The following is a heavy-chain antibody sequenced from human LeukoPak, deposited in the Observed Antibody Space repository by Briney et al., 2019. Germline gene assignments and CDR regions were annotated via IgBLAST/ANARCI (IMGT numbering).Heavy chain of an antibody. CDR1: GYSISSGYS. V-gene: IGHV4-38-2*02. CDR3: ASLSNVAVDY. Sequence: SETLSLTCTVSGYSISSGYSWGWIRQPPGKGLEWIGSIYHSGSTNYNPSLKSRVTISVDKSKNQFSLKLSSVTAADTAVYYCASLSNVAVDYWGQGTLVTVSS. J-gene: IGHJ4*02. D-gene: IGHD6-19*01. CDR2: IYHSGST.